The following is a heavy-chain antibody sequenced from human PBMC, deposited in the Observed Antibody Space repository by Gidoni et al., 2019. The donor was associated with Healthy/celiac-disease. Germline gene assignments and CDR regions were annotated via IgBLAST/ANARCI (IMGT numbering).Heavy chain of an antibody. CDR3: ATTLLVVVPAASWGLGVGYFDY. D-gene: IGHD2-2*01. J-gene: IGHJ4*02. CDR1: GFTFSSYA. V-gene: IGHV3-23*01. Sequence: EVQLLESGGGLVPPGGSLRLSCAASGFTFSSYAMSWVRQAPGKGLEWVSAISGSGGSTYYADSVKGRFTISRDNSKNTLYLQMNSLRAEDTAVYYCATTLLVVVPAASWGLGVGYFDYWGQGTLVTVSS. CDR2: ISGSGGST.